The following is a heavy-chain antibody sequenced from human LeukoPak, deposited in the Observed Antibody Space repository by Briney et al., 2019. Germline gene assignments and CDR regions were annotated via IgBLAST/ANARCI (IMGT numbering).Heavy chain of an antibody. D-gene: IGHD3-22*01. Sequence: GASVKVSCKASGYTFTGYYMHWVRQAPGQGLEWMGWINPNSGGTNYAQKFQGRVTMTRDTSISTAYMELSRLRSDDTAVYYCARGRYYYDSSGYPWDAFDIWGQGTVVTVSS. CDR1: GYTFTGYY. CDR2: INPNSGGT. V-gene: IGHV1-2*02. J-gene: IGHJ3*02. CDR3: ARGRYYYDSSGYPWDAFDI.